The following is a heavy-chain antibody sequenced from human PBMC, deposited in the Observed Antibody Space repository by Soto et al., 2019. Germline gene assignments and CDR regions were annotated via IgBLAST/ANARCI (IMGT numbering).Heavy chain of an antibody. J-gene: IGHJ4*02. CDR1: GGSISSYY. CDR3: ARAHAPTLPSDF. CDR2: IYHSGNA. Sequence: SETLSLTCTVSGGSISSYYWSWIRQPPGKGLEWIGFIYHSGNANYNPSLKSRVTMSIDTSKNQFSLSLESVTAADTAVYFCARAHAPTLPSDFWGQGTLVTVSS. V-gene: IGHV4-59*01. D-gene: IGHD2-15*01.